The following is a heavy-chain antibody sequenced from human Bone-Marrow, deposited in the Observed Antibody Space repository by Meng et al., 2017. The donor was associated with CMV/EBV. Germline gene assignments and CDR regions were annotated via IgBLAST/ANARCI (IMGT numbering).Heavy chain of an antibody. D-gene: IGHD6-19*01. Sequence: SLKISCAASGFTFDDYAMHWVRQVPGKGLEWVSGISWNTGSIAYADSVKGRFTISRDNIKNSLYLQMNSLRAEDTALYYCAKAAGWYFPFDYWGQGKLVNVDS. V-gene: IGHV3-9*01. J-gene: IGHJ4*02. CDR3: AKAAGWYFPFDY. CDR2: ISWNTGSI. CDR1: GFTFDDYA.